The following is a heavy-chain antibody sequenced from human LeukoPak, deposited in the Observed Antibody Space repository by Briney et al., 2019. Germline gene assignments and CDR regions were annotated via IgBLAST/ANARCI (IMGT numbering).Heavy chain of an antibody. CDR3: ARESDRSSWFDP. CDR1: GGSISSGGYY. Sequence: SETLSLTCTVSGGSISSGGYYWSWLRQHPGKGLEWIGYIYYSGSTYYNPSLKSRVTISVDTSKNQFSLKLSSVTAADTAVYYCARESDRSSWFDPWGQGTLVTVSS. CDR2: IYYSGST. V-gene: IGHV4-31*03. D-gene: IGHD3-16*02. J-gene: IGHJ5*02.